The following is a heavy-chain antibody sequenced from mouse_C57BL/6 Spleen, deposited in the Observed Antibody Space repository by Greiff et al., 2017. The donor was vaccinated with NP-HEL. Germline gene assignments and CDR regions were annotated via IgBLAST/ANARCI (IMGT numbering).Heavy chain of an antibody. CDR1: GYTFTDYE. CDR2: IDPETGGT. V-gene: IGHV1-15*01. CDR3: TRWGGWVDY. Sequence: QVQLQQSGAELVRPGASVTLSCKASGYTFTDYEMHWVKQTPVHGLEWIGAIDPETGGTAYNQKFKGKAILTADKSSSTAYMELRSLTSEDSAVYYGTRWGGWVDYWGQGTTLTVSS. D-gene: IGHD1-2*01. J-gene: IGHJ2*01.